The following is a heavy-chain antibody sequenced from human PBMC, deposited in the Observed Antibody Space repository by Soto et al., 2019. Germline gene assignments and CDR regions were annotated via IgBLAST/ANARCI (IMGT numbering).Heavy chain of an antibody. CDR3: ARPPYPGCINAVCYPLDY. J-gene: IGHJ4*02. CDR1: GYTFTSYY. V-gene: IGHV1-46*01. CDR2: INPSGGST. Sequence: QVQLVQSGAEVKKPGASVKISCKASGYTFTSYYMHWVRQAPGQGLEWMGIINPSGGSTNYAQKLQGRVAMTRETSTSTVYMEINSLRAEDTAVYYCARPPYPGCINAVCYPLDYWGQGTLVTVSS. D-gene: IGHD2-8*01.